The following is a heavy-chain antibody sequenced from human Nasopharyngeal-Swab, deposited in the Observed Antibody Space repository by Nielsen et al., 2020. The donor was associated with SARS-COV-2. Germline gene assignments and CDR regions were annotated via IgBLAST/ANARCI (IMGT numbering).Heavy chain of an antibody. D-gene: IGHD3-3*01. CDR3: ARHTTTIFGVVIISGFDY. CDR2: IYYSGST. Sequence: PGKGLEWIGSIYYSGSTYYNPSLKSRVTISVDTSKNQFSLKLSSVTAADTAVYYCARHTTTIFGVVIISGFDYWGQGTLVTVSS. J-gene: IGHJ4*02. V-gene: IGHV4-39*01.